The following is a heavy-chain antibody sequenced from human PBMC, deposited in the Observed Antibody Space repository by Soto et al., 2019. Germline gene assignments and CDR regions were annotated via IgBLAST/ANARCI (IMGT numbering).Heavy chain of an antibody. Sequence: GGSLRLSCAASGFTFSSYAMSWVRQAPGKGLEWVSAISGSGGSTYYEDSGKGRFTISRAKSKNTLYLQMNSLRAEDQAVYYCATPPHCGGDCYPEFFQHWGQGTLVTVSS. J-gene: IGHJ1*01. V-gene: IGHV3-23*01. D-gene: IGHD2-21*02. CDR1: GFTFSSYA. CDR3: ATPPHCGGDCYPEFFQH. CDR2: ISGSGGST.